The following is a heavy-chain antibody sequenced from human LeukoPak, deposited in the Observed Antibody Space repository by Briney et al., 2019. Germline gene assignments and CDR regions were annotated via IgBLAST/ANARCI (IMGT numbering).Heavy chain of an antibody. Sequence: ASVKVSCKASGYTFTGYYMHWVRQAPGQGLEWMGWINPNSGGTNYAQKFQGRVTMTRDTSISTAYMELSRLRSDDTAVYYCARAVSPYSSGRYVRGAFDIWGQGTMVTVSS. V-gene: IGHV1-2*02. CDR2: INPNSGGT. CDR3: ARAVSPYSSGRYVRGAFDI. D-gene: IGHD6-19*01. CDR1: GYTFTGYY. J-gene: IGHJ3*02.